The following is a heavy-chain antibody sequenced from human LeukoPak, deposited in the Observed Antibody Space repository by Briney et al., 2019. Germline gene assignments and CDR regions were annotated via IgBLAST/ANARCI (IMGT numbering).Heavy chain of an antibody. J-gene: IGHJ6*02. D-gene: IGHD3-3*01. Sequence: GASVKVSCKASGYTFTNYGINWVRQAPGQGLEWMGWMNPNSGNTGYAQKFQGRVTMTRNTSISTAYMELSSLRSEDTAVYYCARGPSPYYDFWSGYYTDYYYGMDVWGQGTTVTVSS. CDR3: ARGPSPYYDFWSGYYTDYYYGMDV. CDR1: GYTFTNYG. V-gene: IGHV1-8*02. CDR2: MNPNSGNT.